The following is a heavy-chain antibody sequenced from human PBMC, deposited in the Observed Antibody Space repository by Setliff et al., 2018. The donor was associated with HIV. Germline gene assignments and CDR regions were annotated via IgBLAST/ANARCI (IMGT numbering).Heavy chain of an antibody. CDR2: INPNSGGT. CDR1: RYTFTAYY. CDR3: ARVSSVGLAAIDYFDY. J-gene: IGHJ4*02. Sequence: GASVKVSCKASRYTFTAYYMHWVRQAPGQGLEWLGWINPNSGGTNYAQKFQGRVTMTRDTSISTAYMELSRLRSDDTAAYYCARVSSVGLAAIDYFDYWGQGTLVTVSS. V-gene: IGHV1-2*02. D-gene: IGHD3-10*01.